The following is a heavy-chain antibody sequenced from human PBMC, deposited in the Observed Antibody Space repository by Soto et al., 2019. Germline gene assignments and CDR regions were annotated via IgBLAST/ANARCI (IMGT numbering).Heavy chain of an antibody. CDR1: GYTFTSYA. V-gene: IGHV1-3*04. CDR3: ARDAKWDPRGVEAQQDDDFDY. J-gene: IGHJ4*01. CDR2: VDTGNGNT. D-gene: IGHD1-26*01. Sequence: QVQLVQSGAEVKKPGASVKVSCKASGYTFTSYAIHWVRQAPGQSLEWMGWVDTGNGNTKYSQKFQGRVTITSDTYSKTDDMELSSLGSKDTAVYYCARDAKWDPRGVEAQQDDDFDYWGHGTLFTVSS.